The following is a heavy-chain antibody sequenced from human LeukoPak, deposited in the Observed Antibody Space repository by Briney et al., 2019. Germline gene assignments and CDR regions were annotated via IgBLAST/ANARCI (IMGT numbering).Heavy chain of an antibody. CDR2: IIPIFGTA. J-gene: IGHJ4*02. CDR3: ARGINGGMIDY. D-gene: IGHD3-16*01. CDR1: GGTFSSYA. V-gene: IGHV1-69*05. Sequence: SVKVSCKASGGTFSSYAISWVRQAPGQGLEWMGRIIPIFGTANYAQKFQGRVTITTDESTSTAYMELSSLRSDDTAVYYCARGINGGMIDYWGQGTLVTVSS.